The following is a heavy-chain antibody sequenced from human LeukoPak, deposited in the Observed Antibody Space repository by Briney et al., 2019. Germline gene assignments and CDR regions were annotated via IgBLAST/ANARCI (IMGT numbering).Heavy chain of an antibody. CDR1: GYSFMDYW. D-gene: IGHD4-17*01. Sequence: GGSLKISCKGSGYSFMDYWIGWVRQMPGKGPEWMGFIFPHDSNTKYSPSFQGQVTISVDKSISTAYVQWSSLKASDTAMYYCARLGDSVTHPYFYYYMDVWGKGTTVTVS. CDR2: IFPHDSNT. J-gene: IGHJ6*03. V-gene: IGHV5-51*01. CDR3: ARLGDSVTHPYFYYYMDV.